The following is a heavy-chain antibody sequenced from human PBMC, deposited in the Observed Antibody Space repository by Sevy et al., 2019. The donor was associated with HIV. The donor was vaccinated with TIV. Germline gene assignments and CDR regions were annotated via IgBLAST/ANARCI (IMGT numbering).Heavy chain of an antibody. CDR1: GFDFANAW. Sequence: GGSLRLSCTASGFDFANAWMNWVRQAPGKGLEWVGHIKSITDGGAADYAAPVKGRFTISSHDSKNTLYLQMNSLKAEDTAVYYCSTDDLISYWGRGTLVTVSS. V-gene: IGHV3-15*07. CDR3: STDDLISY. J-gene: IGHJ4*02. CDR2: IKSITDGGAA. D-gene: IGHD2-21*01.